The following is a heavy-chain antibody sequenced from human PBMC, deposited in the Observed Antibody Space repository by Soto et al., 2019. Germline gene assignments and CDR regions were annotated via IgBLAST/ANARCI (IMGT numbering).Heavy chain of an antibody. CDR2: INSDGTRT. J-gene: IGHJ5*02. D-gene: IGHD1-26*01. CDR3: ARVATGSYDWFDP. CDR1: KFTFTNYW. Sequence: EAQLVESGGDLVQPGGSLRLSCSASKFTFTNYWMHWVRQAPGKGLMWVSRINSDGTRTAYADSVKGRFTISRDNTKDTVFLYMVDVRAEDTAVYYCARVATGSYDWFDPWGQGTLVTVSS. V-gene: IGHV3-74*01.